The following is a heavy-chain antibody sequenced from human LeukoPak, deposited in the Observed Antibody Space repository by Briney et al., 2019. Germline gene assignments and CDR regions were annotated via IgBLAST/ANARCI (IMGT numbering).Heavy chain of an antibody. CDR3: ARSIAAAGRAPFDY. CDR2: IHASGGP. CDR1: GGSISSHY. V-gene: IGHV4-4*07. J-gene: IGHJ4*02. Sequence: SETLSLTCTVSGGSISSHYWSWIRQPPGKGLEWIGRIHASGGPNYNPSLKSRVTMSVDTSKHQFSLQLRSVTAADTAVYYCARSIAAAGRAPFDYWGQGTLVSVSS. D-gene: IGHD6-13*01.